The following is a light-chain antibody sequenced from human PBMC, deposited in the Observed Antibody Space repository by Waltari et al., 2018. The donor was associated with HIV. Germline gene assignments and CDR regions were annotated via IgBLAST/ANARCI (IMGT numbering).Light chain of an antibody. CDR1: SSDVGGYNS. V-gene: IGLV2-14*03. Sequence: GQSITISCTGTSSDVGGYNSVSWYRQTPGETPKLIIYDVNKRPTGISSRFSGSKSGNTASLTISGLQAEDEADFYCSSYTTSSVLVFGGGTKLTVL. CDR3: SSYTTSSVLV. J-gene: IGLJ2*01. CDR2: DVN.